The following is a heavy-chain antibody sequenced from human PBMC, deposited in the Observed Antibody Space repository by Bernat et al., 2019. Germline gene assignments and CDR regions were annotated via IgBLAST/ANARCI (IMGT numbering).Heavy chain of an antibody. V-gene: IGHV1-18*01. CDR2: ISGHSGNT. Sequence: QGRLVQAGQEVKRPAPSVRFSRQASGYTFIDYDITWVREDPGQGLEGMGWISGHSGNTTHGQQVQGRVTMTTGTSTNTGSMEMWSLRPHDAAVYYCARYQTWLAFFGLDVWGQGTAVSVSS. J-gene: IGHJ6*02. CDR1: GYTFIDYD. CDR3: ARYQTWLAFFGLDV. D-gene: IGHD6-19*01.